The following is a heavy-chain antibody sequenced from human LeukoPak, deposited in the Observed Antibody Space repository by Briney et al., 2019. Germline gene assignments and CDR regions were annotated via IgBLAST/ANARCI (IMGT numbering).Heavy chain of an antibody. CDR3: AKEDGRYPTWGAFDI. V-gene: IGHV3-23*01. CDR2: ISGSGGNT. J-gene: IGHJ3*02. D-gene: IGHD1-26*01. CDR1: GFTFNNYA. Sequence: GGSLRLSCAASGFTFNNYAMSWVRQAPGKGLEWVSAISGSGGNTFYADSVKGRFTISRDNSKNTQYLQMNSLRAEDTAVYYCAKEDGRYPTWGAFDIWGQGTMVTVSS.